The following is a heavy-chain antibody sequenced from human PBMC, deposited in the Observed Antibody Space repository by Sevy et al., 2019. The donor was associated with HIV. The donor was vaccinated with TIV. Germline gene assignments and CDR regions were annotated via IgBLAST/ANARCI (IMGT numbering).Heavy chain of an antibody. CDR3: AKDLRAAGGPFDY. D-gene: IGHD6-13*01. CDR1: GFTFSNYG. V-gene: IGHV3-30*18. Sequence: GGSLGLSCAASGFTFSNYGMHWVRQAPGKGLEWVAVISYDGSNKYYADSVKGRFTISRDNSKNTLYLQMNSLRAEDTAVYYCAKDLRAAGGPFDYWGQGTLVTVSS. J-gene: IGHJ4*02. CDR2: ISYDGSNK.